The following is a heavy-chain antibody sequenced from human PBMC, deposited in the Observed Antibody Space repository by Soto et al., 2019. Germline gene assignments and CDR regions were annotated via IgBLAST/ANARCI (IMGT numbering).Heavy chain of an antibody. Sequence: VQLLESGGGLVQPGGSLRLSCAASGFTFSSYAMSWVRQAPGKGLEWVAVISYDGSNKYYADSVKGRFTISRDNSKNTLYLQMNSLRAEDTAVYYCAKPYYGSGSYPRGDYYYGMDVWGQGTTVTVSS. CDR2: ISYDGSNK. CDR1: GFTFSSYA. CDR3: AKPYYGSGSYPRGDYYYGMDV. D-gene: IGHD3-10*01. J-gene: IGHJ6*02. V-gene: IGHV3-30*18.